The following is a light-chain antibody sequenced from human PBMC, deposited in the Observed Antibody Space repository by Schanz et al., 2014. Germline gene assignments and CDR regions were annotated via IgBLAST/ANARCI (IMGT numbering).Light chain of an antibody. CDR1: SSDVGGYNY. J-gene: IGLJ2*01. Sequence: QSVLTQPASVSGSPGQLITISCTGTSSDVGGYNYVSWYQQHPGKAPKLMIYDVNNRPSGVSNRFSGSKSGNTAFLTVSGLQAEDEGDYYCCSYAGSNNLVFGGGTKLTVL. V-gene: IGLV2-14*01. CDR3: CSYAGSNNLV. CDR2: DVN.